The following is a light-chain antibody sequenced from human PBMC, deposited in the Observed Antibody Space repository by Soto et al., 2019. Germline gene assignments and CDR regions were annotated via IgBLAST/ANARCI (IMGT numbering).Light chain of an antibody. CDR3: QQYNSYPWT. CDR2: DAS. Sequence: DIQMTQSPSTLSASVGDRVTITCRASQSISSWLAWYQQKPGKAPKLLIYDASSLESGVPSRFSRSGSGTEFTLTISSLQHDDFATYYCQQYNSYPWTFGQGTKVEIK. CDR1: QSISSW. V-gene: IGKV1-5*01. J-gene: IGKJ1*01.